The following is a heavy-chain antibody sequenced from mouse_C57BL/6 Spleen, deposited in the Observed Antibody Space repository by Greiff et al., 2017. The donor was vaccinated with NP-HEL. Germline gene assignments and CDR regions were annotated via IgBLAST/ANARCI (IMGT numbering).Heavy chain of an antibody. CDR3: ARADDYYFDY. CDR2: IYPGDGDT. CDR1: GYAFSSSW. V-gene: IGHV1-82*01. D-gene: IGHD2-4*01. Sequence: QVQLQQSGPELVKPEASVKISCKASGYAFSSSWMNWVKQRPGKGLEWIGRIYPGDGDTNSNGKFKGKATLTADKSSSPAYMQLSSLTSEDSAVYFCARADDYYFDYWGQGTTLTVSS. J-gene: IGHJ2*01.